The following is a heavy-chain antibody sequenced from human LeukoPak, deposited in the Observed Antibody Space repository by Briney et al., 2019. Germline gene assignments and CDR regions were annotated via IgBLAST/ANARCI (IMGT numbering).Heavy chain of an antibody. Sequence: ASETLSLTCTVSGGSISSSSYYWGWIRQPPGKGLEWIGSIYYSGSTYYNPSLKSRLTISVDTSKNQFSLKLSSVTAADTAVYYCASSITIFGVVINYFDYWGQGTLVTVSS. CDR1: GGSISSSSYY. D-gene: IGHD3-3*01. CDR3: ASSITIFGVVINYFDY. J-gene: IGHJ4*02. CDR2: IYYSGST. V-gene: IGHV4-39*07.